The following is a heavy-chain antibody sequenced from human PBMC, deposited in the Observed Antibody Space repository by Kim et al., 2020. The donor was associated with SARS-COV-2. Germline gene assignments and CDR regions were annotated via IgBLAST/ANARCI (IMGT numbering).Heavy chain of an antibody. D-gene: IGHD3-3*01. V-gene: IGHV4-61*01. CDR2: IYYSGNT. CDR1: GGSVSSGSYF. J-gene: IGHJ4*01. CDR3: ARSPNDFWSGYPYYFDS. Sequence: SETMSLTCTVSGGSVSSGSYFWSWIRQPPGKGLEWIGYIYYSGNTNYNLSLKSRVTMSVETSKNQFSLKLRSVTAADTAVYYCARSPNDFWSGYPYYFDSGGHRTLDTVSS.